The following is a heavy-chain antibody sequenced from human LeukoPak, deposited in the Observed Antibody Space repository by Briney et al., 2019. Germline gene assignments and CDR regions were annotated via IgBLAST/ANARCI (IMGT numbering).Heavy chain of an antibody. V-gene: IGHV3-9*01. CDR1: GFTFDDYA. Sequence: GGSLRLSCAASGFTFDDYAMHWVRQAPGKGLEWVSGISWNSGSIGYADSVKGRFTISRDNAENSLYLQMNSLRAEDTALYYCAKDYSAYYYDSSGPLFDYWGQGTLVTVSS. J-gene: IGHJ4*02. CDR3: AKDYSAYYYDSSGPLFDY. CDR2: ISWNSGSI. D-gene: IGHD3-22*01.